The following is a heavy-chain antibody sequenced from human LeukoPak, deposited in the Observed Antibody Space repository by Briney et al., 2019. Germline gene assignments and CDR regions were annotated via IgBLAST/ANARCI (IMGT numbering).Heavy chain of an antibody. V-gene: IGHV3-49*04. Sequence: GGSLRLSCTASGFTFSDYAMTWVRQAPGKGLEWVGFIRNKANGGTPDYAASVKGRFTISRDDSKTIAYLQMNSLKTEDTAVYFCSRAYSTGWLGINDYWGQGTLVTVSS. D-gene: IGHD6-19*01. CDR3: SRAYSTGWLGINDY. J-gene: IGHJ4*02. CDR2: IRNKANGGTP. CDR1: GFTFSDYA.